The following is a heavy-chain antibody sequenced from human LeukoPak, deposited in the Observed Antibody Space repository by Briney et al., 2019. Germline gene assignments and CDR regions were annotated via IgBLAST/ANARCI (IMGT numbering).Heavy chain of an antibody. CDR3: ARLTSGSYFY. V-gene: IGHV3-64*01. J-gene: IGHJ4*02. D-gene: IGHD1-26*01. CDR2: ISGNGDTT. Sequence: GGPLRLSCAASGFTFSSYAMHWVRQAPGKGLEYVSAISGNGDTTYYANSVKGRFTISRDNSKDTLYLQMGSLRPEDMAVYYCARLTSGSYFYWGQGTLVTVSS. CDR1: GFTFSSYA.